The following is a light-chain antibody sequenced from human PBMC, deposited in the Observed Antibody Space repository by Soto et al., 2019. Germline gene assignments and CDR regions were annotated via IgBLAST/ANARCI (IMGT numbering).Light chain of an antibody. CDR3: QSYDSSLSV. J-gene: IGLJ1*01. V-gene: IGLV1-40*01. CDR2: GNS. CDR1: SSNIGAGYD. Sequence: QSVLTQPPSVSGAPGQRVTISCTGSSSNIGAGYDVHWYQQLPGTAPKLLIYGNSNRPSGVPDRFSGSKSGTSASLAITGLQAEDEADYYCQSYDSSLSVFGNGTKVTVL.